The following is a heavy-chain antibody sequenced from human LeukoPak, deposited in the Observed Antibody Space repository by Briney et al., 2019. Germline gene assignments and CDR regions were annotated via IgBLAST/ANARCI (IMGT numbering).Heavy chain of an antibody. CDR3: ARDFVEVYALYYFDY. Sequence: GGSLRLSCAASGFTFSGYSMNWVRQAPGKGLEWVSSISSSSSYIYYADSVKGRFTISRDNAKNSLYLQMNSLRAEDTAVYYCARDFVEVYALYYFDYWGQGTLVTVSS. D-gene: IGHD2-8*01. CDR2: ISSSSSYI. CDR1: GFTFSGYS. J-gene: IGHJ4*02. V-gene: IGHV3-21*01.